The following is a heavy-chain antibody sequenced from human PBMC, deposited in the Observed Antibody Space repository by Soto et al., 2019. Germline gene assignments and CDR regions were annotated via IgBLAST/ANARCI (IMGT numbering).Heavy chain of an antibody. Sequence: QVHLVQSGPEVREPGSSVKVSCKASGGSFSSDAITWVRQAPGQGLERIGEIIPMFDTTNYAPEFQGRVTITADTATTTVYMEVNRLTPDDTAVYYCAREVVTETTLGYFDFWGQGALVTVSS. CDR1: GGSFSSDA. J-gene: IGHJ4*02. CDR3: AREVVTETTLGYFDF. CDR2: IIPMFDTT. V-gene: IGHV1-69*06. D-gene: IGHD2-21*02.